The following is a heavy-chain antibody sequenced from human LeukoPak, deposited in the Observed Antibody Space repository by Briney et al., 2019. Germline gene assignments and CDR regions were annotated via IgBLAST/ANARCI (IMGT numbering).Heavy chain of an antibody. D-gene: IGHD1-26*01. CDR3: ARGRGYGGNYLRSFDI. Sequence: SETLSLTCTVSGDSISCYFWSWIRQPPGKGLGWIGYNSGSTNYNPSLKSRVTILLDRSKNQFSLKLSSVTAADTAVYYCARGRGYGGNYLRSFDIWGQGTMVTVSS. CDR1: GDSISCYF. J-gene: IGHJ3*02. V-gene: IGHV4-59*08. CDR2: NSGST.